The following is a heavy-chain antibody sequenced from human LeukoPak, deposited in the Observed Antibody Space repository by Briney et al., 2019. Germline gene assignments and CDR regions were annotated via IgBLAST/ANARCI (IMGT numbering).Heavy chain of an antibody. CDR2: VYHSGTT. J-gene: IGHJ4*02. CDR3: ARHHYSSSWGYFDY. CDR1: GGSLSSGGYH. V-gene: IGHV4-30-2*01. Sequence: SETLSLTCTVSGGSLSSGGYHWTWIRQPPGKGLEWIGNVYHSGTTYYSPSLKSRVNISVDTSKNQFSLKLSSVTAADTAVYYCARHHYSSSWGYFDYWGQETLVTVSS. D-gene: IGHD6-6*01.